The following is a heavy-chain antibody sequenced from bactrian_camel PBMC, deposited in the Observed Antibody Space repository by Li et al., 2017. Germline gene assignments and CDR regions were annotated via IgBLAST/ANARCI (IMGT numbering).Heavy chain of an antibody. J-gene: IGHJ6*01. V-gene: IGHV3S55*01. CDR1: GYTFISYA. CDR2: INSDGWT. CDR3: ATDSPAACEYCSGGYCSLLLGY. Sequence: VQLVESGGGAVPAGGSLRLSCVFSGYTFISYAMGWFRQAPGKEREGVASINSDGWTAYGDSVKGRFTNSQDAATKVLYLHMNDLKPEDTAIYYCATDSPAACEYCSGGYCSLLLGYRGQGTQVTVS. D-gene: IGHD2*01.